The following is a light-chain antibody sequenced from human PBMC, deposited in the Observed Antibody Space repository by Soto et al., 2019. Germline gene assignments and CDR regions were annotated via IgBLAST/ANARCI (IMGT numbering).Light chain of an antibody. CDR3: QSYDSSLSGPYV. Sequence: QSVLTQPPPVSGAPGQGVTISCTGGSSKNGAGYDVHWYQQLPGTAPKLLIYGNSNRPSGVPDRFSGSKSGTSASLAITGLQAEDEADYYCQSYDSSLSGPYVFGTGTKVTVL. CDR2: GNS. V-gene: IGLV1-40*01. J-gene: IGLJ1*01. CDR1: SSKNGAGYD.